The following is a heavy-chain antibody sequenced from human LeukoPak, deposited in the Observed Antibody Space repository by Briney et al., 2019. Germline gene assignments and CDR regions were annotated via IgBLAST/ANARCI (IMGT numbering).Heavy chain of an antibody. CDR2: ISSSSSYI. CDR3: ARDGSSWYRFDY. Sequence: GGSLRLSCAASGFTFSSYAMSWVRQAPGKGLEWVSAISSSSSYIYYADSVKGRFTISRDNAKNSLYLQMNSLRAEDTAVYYCARDGSSWYRFDYWGQGTLVTVSS. J-gene: IGHJ4*02. CDR1: GFTFSSYA. V-gene: IGHV3-21*01. D-gene: IGHD6-13*01.